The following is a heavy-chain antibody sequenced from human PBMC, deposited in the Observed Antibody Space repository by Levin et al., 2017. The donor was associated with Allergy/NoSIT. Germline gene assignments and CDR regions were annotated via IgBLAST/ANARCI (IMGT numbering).Heavy chain of an antibody. CDR3: GKGVGGWPSSAVDS. CDR2: ISNNGGYT. Sequence: QAGGSLRLSCAASGFTFSSYAMSWVRQAPGKGLEWVSGISNNGGYTQYADSVMGRITISRDNFKNTLYLQMDSLRVEDTAVYYCGKGVGGWPSSAVDSWGQGTLVTVSS. J-gene: IGHJ4*02. V-gene: IGHV3-23*01. D-gene: IGHD6-19*01. CDR1: GFTFSSYA.